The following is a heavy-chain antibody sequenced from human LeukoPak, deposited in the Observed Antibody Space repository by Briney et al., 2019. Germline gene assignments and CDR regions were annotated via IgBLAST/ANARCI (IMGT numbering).Heavy chain of an antibody. D-gene: IGHD5-24*01. CDR1: GGTFSSYA. Sequence: GASVKVSCKASGGTFSSYAISWVRQAPGQGLEWMGRIIPILGIANYAQKFQGRVTITADKSTSAAYMELSSLRSEDTAAYYCATPLRDGYNWYYLDYWGQGTLVTVSS. CDR3: ATPLRDGYNWYYLDY. CDR2: IIPILGIA. J-gene: IGHJ4*02. V-gene: IGHV1-69*04.